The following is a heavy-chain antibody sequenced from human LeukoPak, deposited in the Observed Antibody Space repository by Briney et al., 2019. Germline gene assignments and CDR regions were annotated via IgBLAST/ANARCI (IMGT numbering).Heavy chain of an antibody. V-gene: IGHV3-23*01. CDR3: AKCRGGGGGYWHSDV. CDR2: LSGSAGSA. CDR1: GFPFSAFA. Sequence: PGGSLRLSCVASGFPFSAFAMTWVRQAPGKGLEWVSALSGSAGSANYADSVKDRFTISRDNSKNTLYLQMNSLRAEDSAVYYCAKCRGGGGGYWHSDVWGRGILVTVSS. J-gene: IGHJ2*01. D-gene: IGHD2-15*01.